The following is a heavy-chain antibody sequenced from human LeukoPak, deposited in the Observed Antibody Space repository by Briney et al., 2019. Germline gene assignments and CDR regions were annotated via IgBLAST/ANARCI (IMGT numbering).Heavy chain of an antibody. CDR2: IRSKANSYAT. CDR1: GFTFSGSA. CDR3: TRHGDILSGYYFDY. J-gene: IGHJ4*02. Sequence: GGSLKLSCAASGFTFSGSAMHWVRQASGKGLEWVGRIRSKANSYATAYAASVKGRFTISRDDSKNTAYLQMNSLKTEDTAVYYCTRHGDILSGYYFDYWGQGTLVTVSS. D-gene: IGHD3-9*01. V-gene: IGHV3-73*01.